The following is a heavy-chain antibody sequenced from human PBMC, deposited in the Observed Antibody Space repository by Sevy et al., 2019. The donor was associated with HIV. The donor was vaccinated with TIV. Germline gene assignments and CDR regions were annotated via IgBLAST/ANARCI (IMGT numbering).Heavy chain of an antibody. CDR1: GDTFFSYL. Sequence: ASVKVSCKASGDTFFSYLITWVRQAPGQGLEWMGTIIPIYNTPVYAQKFQGRVTITADESTTTAYMELSSLKSEDTAVYYCARDDAPASYTIMGGYWGQGTLVTASS. CDR2: IIPIYNTP. CDR3: ARDDAPASYTIMGGY. D-gene: IGHD2-2*02. J-gene: IGHJ4*02. V-gene: IGHV1-69*13.